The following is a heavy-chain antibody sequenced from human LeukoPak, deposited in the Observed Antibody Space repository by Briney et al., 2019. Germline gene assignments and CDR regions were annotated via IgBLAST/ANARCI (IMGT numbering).Heavy chain of an antibody. D-gene: IGHD3-16*02. Sequence: GESLKISCKGSGYSFTCYWIGWVRQMPGKGLEWMGIIYPGDSDTRYSPSFQGQVTISADKSISTAYLQWSSLKASDTAMYYCARQYKMTRVWGSYRRPYYFDYWGQGTLVTVSS. CDR1: GYSFTCYW. J-gene: IGHJ4*02. CDR2: IYPGDSDT. CDR3: ARQYKMTRVWGSYRRPYYFDY. V-gene: IGHV5-51*01.